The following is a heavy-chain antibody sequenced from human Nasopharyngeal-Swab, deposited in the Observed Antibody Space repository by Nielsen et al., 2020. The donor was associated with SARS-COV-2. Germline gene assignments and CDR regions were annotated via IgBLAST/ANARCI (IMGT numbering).Heavy chain of an antibody. CDR3: ARVINGIAAAGLFDY. D-gene: IGHD6-13*01. Sequence: ASVKVSCKASGGTFSSYAISWVRQAPGQGLEWMGWINAGNGNTKYSQKFQGRVTITRDTSASTAYMELSSLRSEDTAVYYCARVINGIAAAGLFDYWGQGTLVTVSS. CDR1: GGTFSSYA. J-gene: IGHJ4*02. CDR2: INAGNGNT. V-gene: IGHV1-3*01.